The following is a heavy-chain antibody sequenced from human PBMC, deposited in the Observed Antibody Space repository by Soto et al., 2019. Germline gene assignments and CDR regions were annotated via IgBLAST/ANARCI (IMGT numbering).Heavy chain of an antibody. J-gene: IGHJ4*02. CDR3: VREKVTMIVGFYYFDY. Sequence: GGSLRLSCAASGFTVSSNYMSWVRQAPGKGLEWVSVIYAGGNTHYADSVEGRFTISRDNSNNMLYLQINSLRAEDTAVYYCVREKVTMIVGFYYFDYWGQGTRVTVSS. D-gene: IGHD3-22*01. V-gene: IGHV3-66*01. CDR1: GFTVSSNY. CDR2: IYAGGNT.